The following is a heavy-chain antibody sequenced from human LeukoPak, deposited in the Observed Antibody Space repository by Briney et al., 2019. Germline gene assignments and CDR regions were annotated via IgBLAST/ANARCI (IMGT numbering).Heavy chain of an antibody. D-gene: IGHD5-12*01. CDR1: GFTFSSYS. V-gene: IGHV3-21*01. J-gene: IGHJ4*02. Sequence: PGGSLRLSCADSGFTFSSYSMNWDRQAPGKGLEWVSCISSSSNYIYYADSLKGRFTTSRDNAKNSLFLQMNSLRAEDTAVYYCVRDGRDSGDEVIDYWGQGTLVTVSS. CDR2: ISSSSNYI. CDR3: VRDGRDSGDEVIDY.